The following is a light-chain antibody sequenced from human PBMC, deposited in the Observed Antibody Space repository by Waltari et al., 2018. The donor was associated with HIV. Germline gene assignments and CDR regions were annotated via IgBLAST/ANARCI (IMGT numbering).Light chain of an antibody. J-gene: IGLJ3*02. CDR2: SNN. CDR1: SSKIGSNT. Sequence: QSVLTQPPSASGTPGQRVTISCSGSSSKIGSNTVNWYQQLPGTAPKLLIYSNNQRPSGVSDRFSGSKSGTSASLAISGLQSEDEADYYCAAWHDSLNGSWVFGGGTKLTVL. CDR3: AAWHDSLNGSWV. V-gene: IGLV1-44*01.